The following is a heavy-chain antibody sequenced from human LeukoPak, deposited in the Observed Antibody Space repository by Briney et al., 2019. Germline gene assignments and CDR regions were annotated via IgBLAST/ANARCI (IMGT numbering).Heavy chain of an antibody. CDR2: IYTSGST. Sequence: PSQTLSLTCTVSGGSISSGSYYWSWIRQPAGKGLEWIGRIYTSGSTNYNPSLKSRVTMSVDTSKNQFSLKLSSVTAADTAVYYCARGTYCGSDCYSFEYWGQGTLVTVSS. CDR3: ARGTYCGSDCYSFEY. D-gene: IGHD2-21*01. J-gene: IGHJ4*02. CDR1: GGSISSGSYY. V-gene: IGHV4-61*02.